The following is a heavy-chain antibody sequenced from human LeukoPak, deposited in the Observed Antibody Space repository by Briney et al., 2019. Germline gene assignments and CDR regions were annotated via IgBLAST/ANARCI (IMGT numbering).Heavy chain of an antibody. CDR1: GYTFTSYA. J-gene: IGHJ3*02. Sequence: VASVKVSCKASGYTFTSYAMHWVRQAPGQRLEWMGWINAGNGNTKYSQKFQGRVTITRDTSASTAYMELSSLRSEDTAVYYCARDRVIAPSRENAFDIWGQGTMVTVSS. CDR2: INAGNGNT. V-gene: IGHV1-3*01. CDR3: ARDRVIAPSRENAFDI. D-gene: IGHD3-10*01.